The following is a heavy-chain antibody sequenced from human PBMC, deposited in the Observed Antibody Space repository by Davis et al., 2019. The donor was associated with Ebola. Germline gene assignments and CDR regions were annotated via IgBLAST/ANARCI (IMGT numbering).Heavy chain of an antibody. V-gene: IGHV4-31*03. J-gene: IGHJ4*02. CDR3: ARRFGSRWHHAVDY. D-gene: IGHD6-13*01. Sequence: PSETLSLTCSVSGGSVSSGGYYWSWIRRLPGKGLEWIGHIYYSESTYYNPSLESRVSMSVDTSENQFSLQLKSVTAADTAVYYCARRFGSRWHHAVDYWGQGTLVTVSS. CDR2: IYYSEST. CDR1: GGSVSSGGYY.